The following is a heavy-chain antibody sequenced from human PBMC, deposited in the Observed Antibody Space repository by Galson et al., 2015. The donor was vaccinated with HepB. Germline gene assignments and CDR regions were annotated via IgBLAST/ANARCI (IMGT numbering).Heavy chain of an antibody. CDR1: GFTFRNYA. J-gene: IGHJ5*01. CDR2: ISGNGDST. CDR3: AKGYGLFDS. D-gene: IGHD5-18*01. Sequence: SLRLSCAASGFTFRNYAMSWVRQAPGKGLEWISGISGNGDSTFCADSVKGRFTVSSDNSNNMVYLQMNSLRAEDAGLYFCAKGYGLFDSWGQGILVTVSS. V-gene: IGHV3-23*01.